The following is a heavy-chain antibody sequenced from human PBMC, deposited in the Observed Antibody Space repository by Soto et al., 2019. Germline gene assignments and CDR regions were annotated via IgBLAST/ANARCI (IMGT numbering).Heavy chain of an antibody. V-gene: IGHV1-24*01. CDR2: FDPEDGET. Sequence: ASVKVSCKVSGYTLTELSMHWVRQAPGKGLEWMGGFDPEDGETIYAQKFQGRVTMTEDTSTDTAYMELSSLRSEDTAVYYCATVGSRWYRLAYWGQGTLVTVSS. CDR3: ATVGSRWYRLAY. CDR1: GYTLTELS. D-gene: IGHD6-13*01. J-gene: IGHJ4*02.